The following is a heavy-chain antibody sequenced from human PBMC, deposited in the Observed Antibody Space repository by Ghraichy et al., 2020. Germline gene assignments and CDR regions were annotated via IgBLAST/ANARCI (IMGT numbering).Heavy chain of an antibody. CDR1: GDSVSSNSAA. J-gene: IGHJ6*02. CDR2: TYYRSKWYN. Sequence: SQTLSLTCAISGDSVSSNSAAWNWIRQSPSRGLEWLGRTYYRSKWYNDYAVSVKSRITINPDTSKNQFSLQLNSVTPEDTAVYYCARDIVVVVPAPPSDRFHTENYYYYYGMVVWGQGTTVTVSS. D-gene: IGHD2-15*01. V-gene: IGHV6-1*01. CDR3: ARDIVVVVPAPPSDRFHTENYYYYYGMVV.